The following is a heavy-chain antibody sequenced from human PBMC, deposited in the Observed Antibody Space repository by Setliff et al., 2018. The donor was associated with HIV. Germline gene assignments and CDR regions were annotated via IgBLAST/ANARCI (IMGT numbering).Heavy chain of an antibody. Sequence: SETLSLTCTVSGGSISGYSWSWIRQPAGKGLEWIGRIYTSGSTNYNPFLKSRVTMSVDTSKNQFSLRLSSVTAADTAMYYCARERSSGYYYEHYYYMDVWGKGTTVTVSS. CDR3: ARERSSGYYYEHYYYMDV. J-gene: IGHJ6*03. V-gene: IGHV4-4*07. CDR1: GGSISGYS. D-gene: IGHD3-22*01. CDR2: IYTSGST.